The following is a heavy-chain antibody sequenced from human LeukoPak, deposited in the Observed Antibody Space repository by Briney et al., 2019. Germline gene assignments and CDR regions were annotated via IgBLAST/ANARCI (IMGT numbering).Heavy chain of an antibody. D-gene: IGHD3-10*01. CDR2: IYYSGAT. CDR1: GGSISSSSYY. Sequence: EPSETLSLTCTVSGGSISSSSYYWSWIRQPPGKGLEWIGHIYYSGATKYNPSLKSRITISVDTSKNQFSLMLSSVTAADTAVYYCARFGITVVRGGKYYFDYWGQRTLVTVSS. CDR3: ARFGITVVRGGKYYFDY. V-gene: IGHV4-61*05. J-gene: IGHJ4*02.